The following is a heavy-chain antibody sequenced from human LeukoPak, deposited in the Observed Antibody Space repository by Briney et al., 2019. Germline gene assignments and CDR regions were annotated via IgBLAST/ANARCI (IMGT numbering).Heavy chain of an antibody. CDR2: IYYSGST. Sequence: SETLSLTCSISGGSLSSSSYSWSWIRQPPGKGLEWIGYIYYSGSTNYNPSLKSRVTISVDTSKNQFSLKLSSVTAADTAVYYCAREIIPPGRLGYYYYMDVWGKGTTVTVSS. D-gene: IGHD6-25*01. J-gene: IGHJ6*03. V-gene: IGHV4-61*01. CDR3: AREIIPPGRLGYYYYMDV. CDR1: GGSLSSSSYS.